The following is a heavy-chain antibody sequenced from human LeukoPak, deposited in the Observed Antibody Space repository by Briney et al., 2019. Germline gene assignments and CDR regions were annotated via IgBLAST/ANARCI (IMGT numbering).Heavy chain of an antibody. CDR2: ISSEGGRV. CDR3: ARYSSRWQANDY. V-gene: IGHV3-74*01. CDR1: GFTFSTYW. Sequence: PGGSRILSCSSSGFTFSTYWMHWVRQAPGKWLVWVSRISSEGGRVSYADSVTGRFTLSRDNAKKTMYLQMKGLSAEDTAVYFCARYSSRWQANDYWGQGTLVSVSS. J-gene: IGHJ4*02. D-gene: IGHD6-13*01.